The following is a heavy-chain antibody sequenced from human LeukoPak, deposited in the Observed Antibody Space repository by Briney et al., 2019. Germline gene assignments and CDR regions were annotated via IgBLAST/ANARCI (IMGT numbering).Heavy chain of an antibody. D-gene: IGHD1-26*01. Sequence: GGSLRLSCAASGFTFSTYWMSWVRQAPGKGLEWVANIKQDGSEKYYGDSLKGRFTISRDNAKNSLYLQMNSLRVEDTAVYYCARAGRVDYWGQGTLVTVSS. CDR3: ARAGRVDY. CDR2: IKQDGSEK. CDR1: GFTFSTYW. J-gene: IGHJ4*02. V-gene: IGHV3-7*05.